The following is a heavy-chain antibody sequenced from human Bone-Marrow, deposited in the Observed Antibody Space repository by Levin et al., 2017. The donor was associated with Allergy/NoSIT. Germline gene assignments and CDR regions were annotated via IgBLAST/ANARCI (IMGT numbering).Heavy chain of an antibody. J-gene: IGHJ5*02. CDR2: IYQTEST. V-gene: IGHV4-39*01. CDR1: GDSISGSPYY. Sequence: SCTVSGDSISGSPYYWGWIRQPPGKGLEWIGSIYQTESTYYNPLLKSRVTISADTSKNEFSLKMTSATAADTAIYYCASVGYRAWGKGTLVTVSS. CDR3: ASVGYRA. D-gene: IGHD5-12*01.